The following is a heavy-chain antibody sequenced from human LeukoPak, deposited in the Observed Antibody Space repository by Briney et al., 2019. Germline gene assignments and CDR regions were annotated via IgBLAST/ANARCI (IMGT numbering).Heavy chain of an antibody. Sequence: PSETLSLTCTVSGGSITSNSWWGWVRQPPGKGLEWIGEISHSGRSNYNPSFESRVTISIDNSNNHFSLEVTSVTAADTAVYFCARVTATTPFDCWGQGTLVTVSS. CDR3: ARVTATTPFDC. V-gene: IGHV4-4*02. CDR2: ISHSGRS. J-gene: IGHJ4*02. CDR1: GGSITSNSW. D-gene: IGHD1-20*01.